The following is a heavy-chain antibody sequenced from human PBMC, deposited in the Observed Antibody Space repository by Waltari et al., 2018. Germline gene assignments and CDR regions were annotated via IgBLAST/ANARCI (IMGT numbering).Heavy chain of an antibody. Sequence: QVQLQESGPGLVKPSQTLSLTCTVSGGSISSGDYYWSWIRQPPGKGLEWIGYIYYSGSTDYNPALKSRVTISVDTSKNQFSLKLSAVTAADTAVYYGASVHAFDAFDIWGQGTMVTVSS. D-gene: IGHD3-16*01. J-gene: IGHJ3*02. V-gene: IGHV4-30-4*08. CDR3: ASVHAFDAFDI. CDR1: GGSISSGDYY. CDR2: IYYSGST.